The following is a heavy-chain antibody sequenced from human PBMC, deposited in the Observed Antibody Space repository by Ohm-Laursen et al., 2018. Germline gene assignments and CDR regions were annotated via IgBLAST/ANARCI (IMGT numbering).Heavy chain of an antibody. CDR1: GFTFSSYW. CDR3: ARARLYGDYVWDYFDY. V-gene: IGHV3-7*01. CDR2: IKQDGSEK. D-gene: IGHD4-17*01. Sequence: SLRLSCSASGFTFSSYWMSWVRQAPGKGLEWVANIKQDGSEKYYVDSVKGRFTISRDNAKNSLYLQMNTLRAEDTAVYYCARARLYGDYVWDYFDYWGQGTLVTVSS. J-gene: IGHJ4*02.